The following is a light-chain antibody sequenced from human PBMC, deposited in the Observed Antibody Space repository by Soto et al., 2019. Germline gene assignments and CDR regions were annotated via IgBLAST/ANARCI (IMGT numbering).Light chain of an antibody. V-gene: IGKV1-5*01. CDR2: DAS. CDR1: QSISTW. Sequence: DIQMTQSPSTLSASVGDRVTITCRASQSISTWLAWYQLQPGKAPKFLVYDASSLESGVPSGFSGSGSETEFTLTISNLQPDDFATYYCQQYETYPYTFGQGTKL. CDR3: QQYETYPYT. J-gene: IGKJ2*01.